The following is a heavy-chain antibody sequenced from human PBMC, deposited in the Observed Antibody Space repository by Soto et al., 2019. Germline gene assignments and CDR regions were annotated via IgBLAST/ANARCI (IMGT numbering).Heavy chain of an antibody. CDR2: INPNSGGT. V-gene: IGHV1-2*04. CDR3: ARDLASSDYIWGSYRPNWFDP. Sequence: ASVKVSCKASGYTFTGYYMHWVRQAPGQGLEWMGWINPNSGGTNYAQKFQGWVTMTRDTSISTAYMELSRLRSDDTAVYYCARDLASSDYIWGSYRPNWFDPWGQGTLVTVSS. D-gene: IGHD3-16*02. CDR1: GYTFTGYY. J-gene: IGHJ5*02.